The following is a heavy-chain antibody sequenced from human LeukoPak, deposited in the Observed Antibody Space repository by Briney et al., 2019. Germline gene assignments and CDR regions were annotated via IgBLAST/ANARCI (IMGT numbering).Heavy chain of an antibody. J-gene: IGHJ4*02. CDR1: GLTFGEDA. V-gene: IGHV3-49*03. CDR3: ARLIVVVVAASSYFDS. CDR2: IRTKTNGATA. Sequence: PGGSLRLSCTASGLTFGEDAMSWFRQAPGKGLEWLGFIRTKTNGATAEYAASVKGRFSISRDDSKSIAYLQMNSLKTEDTAVYYCARLIVVVVAASSYFDSWGQGTRVTVSS. D-gene: IGHD2-15*01.